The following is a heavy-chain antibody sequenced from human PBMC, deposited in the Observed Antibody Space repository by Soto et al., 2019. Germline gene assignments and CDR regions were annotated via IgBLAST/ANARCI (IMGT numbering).Heavy chain of an antibody. CDR3: ARDRDDYGSGNYYNRIDF. CDR2: IIPLFGTP. V-gene: IGHV1-69*13. CDR1: GGIFSTYA. Sequence: SVKVSCKASGGIFSTYAISWLRQAPGQGLEWMGGIIPLFGTPNYAQRFQGRVTITADESTSTAYMELSRLRSEDTAVYYCARDRDDYGSGNYYNRIDFWGQGTLVTVS. D-gene: IGHD3-10*01. J-gene: IGHJ4*02.